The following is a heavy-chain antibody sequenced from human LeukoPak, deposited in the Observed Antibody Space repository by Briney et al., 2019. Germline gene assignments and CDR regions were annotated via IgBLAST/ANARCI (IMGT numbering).Heavy chain of an antibody. CDR1: GFTFSSYE. Sequence: GGSLRLSCAASGFTFSSYEMNWVRQAPGKGLEWVSYISSSGSTIYYADSVKGRFTISRDNSRNTLYLQMNSLRAGDTAVYYCAKSFRSPSLDYWGQGTLVTVSS. CDR2: ISSSGSTI. CDR3: AKSFRSPSLDY. J-gene: IGHJ4*02. D-gene: IGHD2-2*01. V-gene: IGHV3-48*03.